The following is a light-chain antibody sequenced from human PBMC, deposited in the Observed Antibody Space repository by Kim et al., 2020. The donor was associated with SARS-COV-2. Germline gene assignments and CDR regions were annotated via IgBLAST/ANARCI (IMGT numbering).Light chain of an antibody. CDR3: QAWDSSPVM. CDR2: RDG. CDR1: NIGSKN. V-gene: IGLV3-9*01. Sequence: SYELTQPLSVSVTLGQTARVTCGGNNIGSKNVHWYQQKPGQAPVLVIYRDGDRPSGIPERFSGSNSGNTATLNISRAQAGDGADYYCQAWDSSPVMFGGG. J-gene: IGLJ3*02.